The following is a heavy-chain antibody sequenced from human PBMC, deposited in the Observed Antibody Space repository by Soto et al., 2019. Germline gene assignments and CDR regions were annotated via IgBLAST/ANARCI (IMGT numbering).Heavy chain of an antibody. J-gene: IGHJ4*02. D-gene: IGHD2-2*01. Sequence: EVQLVESGGGLVQPGGSLGLSCAASGFTFSSYGMSWVRQAPGKGLEWASYISSSGSTIYYADSVKGRFTISRDSAKNSLYLQMNSLRAEDTAVYYCAREGTSGGIDYWGQGNLVTVSS. CDR3: AREGTSGGIDY. V-gene: IGHV3-48*03. CDR1: GFTFSSYG. CDR2: ISSSGSTI.